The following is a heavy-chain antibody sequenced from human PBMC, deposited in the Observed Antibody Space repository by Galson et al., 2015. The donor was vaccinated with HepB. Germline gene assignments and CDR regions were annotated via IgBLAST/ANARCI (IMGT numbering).Heavy chain of an antibody. V-gene: IGHV1-3*01. J-gene: IGHJ6*02. CDR3: ARDGPTSYSAGMDV. CDR2: INAGNGNT. D-gene: IGHD5-12*01. CDR1: GYTFTSYA. Sequence: SVKVSCKAPGYTFTSYAMHWVRQAPGQRFEWMGWINAGNGNTKYSQKFQGRVTITRDTSASTAYMELSSLRSEDTAVYYCARDGPTSYSAGMDVWGQGTTVTVSS.